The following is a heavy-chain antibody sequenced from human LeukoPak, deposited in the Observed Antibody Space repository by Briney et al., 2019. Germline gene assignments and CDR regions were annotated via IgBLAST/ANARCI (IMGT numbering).Heavy chain of an antibody. Sequence: SQTLSLTCTVSGGSISSGDYYWSWIRQPPGKGLEWIGYIYYSGSTYYNPSLRSRVTISVDTSKNQFSLKLSSVTAADTAVYYCASGTGADAFDIWGQGTMVTVSS. CDR1: GGSISSGDYY. J-gene: IGHJ3*02. D-gene: IGHD1-14*01. V-gene: IGHV4-30-4*01. CDR3: ASGTGADAFDI. CDR2: IYYSGST.